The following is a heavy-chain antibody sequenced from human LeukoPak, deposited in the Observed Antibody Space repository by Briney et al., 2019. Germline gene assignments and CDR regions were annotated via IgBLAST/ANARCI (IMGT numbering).Heavy chain of an antibody. J-gene: IGHJ4*02. CDR3: ARGRGPKYQLRIDY. CDR1: GYTFTGYY. D-gene: IGHD2-2*01. CDR2: INPNSGGT. V-gene: IGHV1-2*04. Sequence: ASVKVSCKASGYTFTGYYMHWVRQAPGQGLEWMGWINPNSGGTNYAQKFQGWVTMTRDTSISTAYMELSRLRSDDTAVYYCARGRGPKYQLRIDYWGQGTLVTVSS.